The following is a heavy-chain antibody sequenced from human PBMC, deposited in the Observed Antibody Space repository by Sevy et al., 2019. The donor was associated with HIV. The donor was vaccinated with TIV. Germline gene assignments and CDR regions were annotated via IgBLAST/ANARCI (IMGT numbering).Heavy chain of an antibody. D-gene: IGHD2-15*01. Sequence: GGSLRFSCVVSGFTFNDYYMSWIRQAPGEGLEWVSHITTDGTSISYADSVKGRFTISRDNAKNSLYLQMNSLRAEDTAVYYCARGNPVYCVGGSCYRPLDYWGRGTLVTVSS. CDR3: ARGNPVYCVGGSCYRPLDY. J-gene: IGHJ4*02. CDR1: GFTFNDYY. V-gene: IGHV3-11*01. CDR2: ITTDGTSI.